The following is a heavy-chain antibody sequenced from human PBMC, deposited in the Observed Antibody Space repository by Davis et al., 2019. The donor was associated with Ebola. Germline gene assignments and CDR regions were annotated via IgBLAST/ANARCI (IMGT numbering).Heavy chain of an antibody. V-gene: IGHV3-30-3*01. CDR2: ISFDGSNK. J-gene: IGHJ4*02. Sequence: VRQAPGKGLEWVAVISFDGSNKFYADSVKGRFTISRDNAKNSLYLQMNSLRAEDTAVYYCARESVNIVASWGQGTLVTVSS. CDR3: ARESVNIVAS. D-gene: IGHD5-12*01.